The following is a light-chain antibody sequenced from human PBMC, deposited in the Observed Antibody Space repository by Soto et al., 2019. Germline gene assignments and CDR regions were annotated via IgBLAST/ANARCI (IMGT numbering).Light chain of an antibody. Sequence: DIQMTQSPSSLSASVGDRITITCLASQSISRYLNWYQHKPGKAPKLLINAASSLERGVPSRFSGGGSGTDFTLNISSLQPDDFATYYCQQNYRANPWTCGQGTRWIS. CDR1: QSISRY. J-gene: IGKJ1*01. CDR2: AAS. CDR3: QQNYRANPWT. V-gene: IGKV1-39*01.